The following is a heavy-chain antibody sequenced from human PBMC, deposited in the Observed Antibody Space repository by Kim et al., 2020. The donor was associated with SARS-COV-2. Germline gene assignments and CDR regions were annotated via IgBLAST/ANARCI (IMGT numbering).Heavy chain of an antibody. CDR2: ISYDGSNK. CDR3: ASGQDGYNYPLFDY. J-gene: IGHJ4*02. V-gene: IGHV3-30-3*01. Sequence: GGSLRLSCAASGFTFSSYAMHWVRQAPGKGLEWVAVISYDGSNKYYADSVKGRFTISRDNSKNTLYLQMNSLRAEDTAVYYCASGQDGYNYPLFDYWGQGTLVTVSS. D-gene: IGHD5-12*01. CDR1: GFTFSSYA.